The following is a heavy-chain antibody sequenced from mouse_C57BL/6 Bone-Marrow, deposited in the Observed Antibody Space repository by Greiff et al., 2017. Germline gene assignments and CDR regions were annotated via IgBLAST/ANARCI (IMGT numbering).Heavy chain of an antibody. Sequence: ESGGGLVQPGGSLRLSCATSGFTFTDYYMSWVRQPPGKALEWLGFIRNKANGYTTEYSASVKGRFTISRDNSQSILYLQMNTLRAEDSATYYCARDTYGSSYDYAMDYWGQGTSVTVSS. J-gene: IGHJ4*01. CDR1: GFTFTDYY. CDR3: ARDTYGSSYDYAMDY. V-gene: IGHV7-3*02. CDR2: IRNKANGYTT. D-gene: IGHD1-1*01.